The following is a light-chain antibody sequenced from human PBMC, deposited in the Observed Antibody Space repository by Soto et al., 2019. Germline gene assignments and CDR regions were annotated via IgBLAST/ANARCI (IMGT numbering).Light chain of an antibody. V-gene: IGKV3-11*01. CDR3: QQRASWPYT. CDR1: HDVSVS. CDR2: DAS. J-gene: IGKJ2*01. Sequence: EIVLTQSPDTLSLSPGEGATLSCRASHDVSVSLVWYRQRPGQSPRLLIHDASNRATGISARFSGSGSGTGFHLTIGSLEPEESALYYCQQRASWPYTSGQGTKVEIK.